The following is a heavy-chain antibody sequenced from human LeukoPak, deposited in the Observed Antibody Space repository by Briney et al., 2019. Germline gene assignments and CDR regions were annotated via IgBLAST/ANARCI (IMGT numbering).Heavy chain of an antibody. D-gene: IGHD6-13*01. CDR2: INHSGST. CDR1: GGSFSGYY. V-gene: IGHV4-34*01. CDR3: ARGGWESSSSWYHY. Sequence: PSEILSLTCAVYGGSFSGYYWSWIRQPPGKGLEWIGEINHSGSTNYNPSLKSRVTISVDTSKNQFSLKLSSVTAADTAVYYCARGGWESSSSWYHYWGQGTLVTVSS. J-gene: IGHJ4*02.